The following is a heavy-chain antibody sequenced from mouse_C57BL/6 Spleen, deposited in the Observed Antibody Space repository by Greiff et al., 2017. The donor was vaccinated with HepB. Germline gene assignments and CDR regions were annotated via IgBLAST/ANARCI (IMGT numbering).Heavy chain of an antibody. D-gene: IGHD2-5*01. Sequence: VQLQQSGPELVKPGASVKMSCTASGYTFTDYNMHWVKQSHGKSLEWIGYINPNNGGTSYNQKFKGKATLTVNTTSSTAYMELRSLPSKDSAVYYCAIIHYYSNYVGDYWGQGTTLTVSS. CDR2: INPNNGGT. V-gene: IGHV1-22*01. CDR3: AIIHYYSNYVGDY. J-gene: IGHJ2*01. CDR1: GYTFTDYN.